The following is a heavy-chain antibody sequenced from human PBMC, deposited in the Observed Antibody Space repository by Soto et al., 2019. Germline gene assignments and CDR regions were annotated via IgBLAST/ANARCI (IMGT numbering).Heavy chain of an antibody. Sequence: SLTCTVSGGSISSSSYYWGWIRQPPGKGLEWIGSIYYSGSTYYNPSLKSRVTISVDTSKNQFSLKLSSVTAADTAVYYCAVEAPNYYDSSGYRQNWFDPWGQGTLVTVSS. J-gene: IGHJ5*02. V-gene: IGHV4-39*01. D-gene: IGHD3-22*01. CDR3: AVEAPNYYDSSGYRQNWFDP. CDR1: GGSISSSSYY. CDR2: IYYSGST.